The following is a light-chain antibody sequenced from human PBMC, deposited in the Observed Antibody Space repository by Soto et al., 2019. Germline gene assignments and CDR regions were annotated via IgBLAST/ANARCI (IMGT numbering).Light chain of an antibody. CDR3: QQRSNWPST. CDR2: DAS. V-gene: IGKV3-11*01. CDR1: QSVSTS. Sequence: EIVLTQSPATLSLSPGERATLSCRASQSVSTSLAWYQQKPGQAPRLLIYDASNRATDIPVRFSGSGSGTDFTLTISSLEPEDFALYYCQQRSNWPSTFGQGTKLEIK. J-gene: IGKJ2*01.